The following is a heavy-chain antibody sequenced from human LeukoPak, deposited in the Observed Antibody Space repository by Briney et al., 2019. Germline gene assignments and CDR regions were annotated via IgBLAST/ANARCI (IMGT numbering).Heavy chain of an antibody. CDR3: AKDGQPSTRSYLCTNGICYEDY. V-gene: IGHV3-23*01. CDR1: GFTFSSYA. CDR2: ISGSGGYT. Sequence: GGSLRLSCEASGFTFSSYAMTWVRQAPGKGLEWVSTISGSGGYTYYTDSVQGRFTISRDNSKNTLYLKMNSLRAEDTAVYYCAKDGQPSTRSYLCTNGICYEDYWGQGTLVTVSS. D-gene: IGHD2-8*01. J-gene: IGHJ4*02.